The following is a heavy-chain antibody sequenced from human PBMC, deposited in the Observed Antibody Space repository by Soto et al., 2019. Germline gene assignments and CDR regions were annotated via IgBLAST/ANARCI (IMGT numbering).Heavy chain of an antibody. D-gene: IGHD3-10*01. CDR3: ARGPLLLWFGELLSDDYYYYYMDV. CDR2: MNPKSGNT. V-gene: IGHV1-8*01. Sequence: ASVKVSCKASGYTFTSYDINWVRQATGQGLEWMGWMNPKSGNTGYAQKFQGRVTMTRNTSISTAYMELSSLRSEDTAVYYCARGPLLLWFGELLSDDYYYYYMDVWGKGTTVTVSS. CDR1: GYTFTSYD. J-gene: IGHJ6*03.